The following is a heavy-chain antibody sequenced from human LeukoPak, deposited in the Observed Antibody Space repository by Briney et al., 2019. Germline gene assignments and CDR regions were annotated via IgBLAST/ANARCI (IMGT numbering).Heavy chain of an antibody. J-gene: IGHJ4*02. CDR2: ISYDGRDK. CDR1: GLTFSSYG. V-gene: IGHV3-30*18. Sequence: VGSLRLSCEASGLTFSSYGMHWVRQAPGKGLEWVADISYDGRDKFYADSVKGRFTISRDNSKNTLYLQTNSLRAEDTGVYYCAKEGGTRGSTSYYFDYWGQGTLVTVSS. CDR3: AKEGGTRGSTSYYFDY. D-gene: IGHD2-2*01.